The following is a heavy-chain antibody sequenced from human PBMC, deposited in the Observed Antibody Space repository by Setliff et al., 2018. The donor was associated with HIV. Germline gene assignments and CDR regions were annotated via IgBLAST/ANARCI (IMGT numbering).Heavy chain of an antibody. D-gene: IGHD3-22*01. J-gene: IGHJ4*02. CDR3: ARHDSGGYYSLDY. CDR1: GGSFSDNY. V-gene: IGHV4-34*01. CDR2: INHSGRT. Sequence: PSETLSLTCAVYGGSFSDNYWSWIRQSPGKGLEWIGEINHSGRTKYSPSLRSRVSISVDTSKTQFSLKLSSVTAADTAVYYCARHDSGGYYSLDYWGQGTLVTVSS.